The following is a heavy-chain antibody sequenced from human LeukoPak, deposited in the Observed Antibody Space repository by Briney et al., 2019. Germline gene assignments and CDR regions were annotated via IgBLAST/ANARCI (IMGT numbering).Heavy chain of an antibody. CDR3: ARGGSYYYDSSGYPRYYYYGVDV. CDR2: ISYDGSNK. J-gene: IGHJ6*02. Sequence: GGSLRLSCAASGFTFSSYAMHWVRQAPGKGLEWVAVISYDGSNKYYADSVKGRFTISRDNSKNTLYLQMNSLRAEDTAVYYCARGGSYYYDSSGYPRYYYYGVDVWGQGTTVTVSS. V-gene: IGHV3-30-3*01. D-gene: IGHD3-22*01. CDR1: GFTFSSYA.